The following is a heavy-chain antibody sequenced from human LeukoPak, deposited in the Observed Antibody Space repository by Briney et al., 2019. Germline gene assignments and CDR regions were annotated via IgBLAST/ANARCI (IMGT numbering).Heavy chain of an antibody. J-gene: IGHJ4*02. CDR3: ARNFGLYDSSGYGWDY. CDR2: YXRXST. V-gene: IGHV4-4*07. Sequence: YXRXSTNYTPSXXCRVTXXVDTXXNQFSLKLSSVTAADTAVYYCARNFGLYDSSGYGWDYWGQGTLVTVSS. D-gene: IGHD3-22*01.